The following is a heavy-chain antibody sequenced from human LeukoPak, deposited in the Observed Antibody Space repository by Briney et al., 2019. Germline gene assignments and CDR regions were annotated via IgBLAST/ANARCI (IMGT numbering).Heavy chain of an antibody. Sequence: GGSLRLSCTASGFTFSSYAMTWVRQAPGKGLEWISSMSSGSRYIYYADSGRGRFTIPRDNAKNSLYLIMNSLRAEDTAIYYCARDRPTGASRVFVVQWGQGTPVTVSP. CDR1: GFTFSSYA. D-gene: IGHD3-3*01. CDR2: MSSGSRYI. J-gene: IGHJ4*02. V-gene: IGHV3-21*06. CDR3: ARDRPTGASRVFVVQ.